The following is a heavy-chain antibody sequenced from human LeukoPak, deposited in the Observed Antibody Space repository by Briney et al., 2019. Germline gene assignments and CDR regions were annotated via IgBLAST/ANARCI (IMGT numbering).Heavy chain of an antibody. CDR2: INPNSGGT. D-gene: IGHD2-2*01. J-gene: IGHJ4*02. CDR3: ATGGVVPAAAIHY. Sequence: EASVKVSCKASGYTFTGYYMHWVRQAPGQGLEWMGWINPNSGGTNYAQKFQGWATMTRDTSISTAYMELSRLRSDDTAVYYCATGGVVPAAAIHYWGQGTLVTVSS. CDR1: GYTFTGYY. V-gene: IGHV1-2*04.